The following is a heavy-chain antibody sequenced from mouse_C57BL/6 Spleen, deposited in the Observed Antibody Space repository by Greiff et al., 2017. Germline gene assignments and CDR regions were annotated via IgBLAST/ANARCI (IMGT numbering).Heavy chain of an antibody. J-gene: IGHJ4*01. V-gene: IGHV3-6*01. CDR3: ARNGNHYYAMDY. CDR2: ISYDGSN. CDR1: GYSITSGYY. Sequence: EVKLMESGPGLVKPSQSLSLTCSVTGYSITSGYYWNWIRQFPGNKLEWMGYISYDGSNNYNPSLKNRISITRDTSKNQFFLKLNSVTTEDTATYYCARNGNHYYAMDYWGQGTSVTVSS.